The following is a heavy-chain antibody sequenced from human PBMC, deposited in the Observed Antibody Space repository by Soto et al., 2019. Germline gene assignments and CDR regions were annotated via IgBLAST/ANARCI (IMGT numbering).Heavy chain of an antibody. J-gene: IGHJ5*02. CDR1: GFTFSSYG. CDR2: IWYDGSNK. D-gene: IGHD4-4*01. CDR3: ARDMTTVSVDNWFDP. Sequence: QVQLVESGGGVVQPGRSLRLSCAASGFTFSSYGMHWVRQAPGKGLEWVAVIWYDGSNKYYADSVKGRFTISRDNSKNTLYLQMNSLRAEDTAVYYCARDMTTVSVDNWFDPWGLGTLVTVSS. V-gene: IGHV3-33*01.